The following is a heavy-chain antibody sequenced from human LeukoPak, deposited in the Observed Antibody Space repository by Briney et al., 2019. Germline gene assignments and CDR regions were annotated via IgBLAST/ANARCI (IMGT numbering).Heavy chain of an antibody. D-gene: IGHD5-24*01. CDR3: ARDDGYNALYYYYMDV. CDR1: GGTFSSYA. V-gene: IGHV1-69*05. J-gene: IGHJ6*03. Sequence: SSVKVSCKASGGTFSSYAISWVRQAPGQGLEWMGGIIPIFGTANYALKFQGRVTITTDESTSTAYMELSSLRSEDTAVYYCARDDGYNALYYYYMDVWGKGTTVTVSS. CDR2: IIPIFGTA.